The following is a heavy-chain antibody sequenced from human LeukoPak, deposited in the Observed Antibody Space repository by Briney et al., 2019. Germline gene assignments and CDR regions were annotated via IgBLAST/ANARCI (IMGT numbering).Heavy chain of an antibody. CDR3: TGGTAYSGYGGY. Sequence: GGSLRLSCAASGFSVRSNYMNWVRQAPGKGLEWVSVIHTGGNTDYADSVKGRFTVSRDNSQNTIYLHMNSLRAEDTAVYYCTGGTAYSGYGGYWGQGTLVTVSS. CDR1: GFSVRSNY. J-gene: IGHJ4*02. V-gene: IGHV3-53*01. D-gene: IGHD6-25*01. CDR2: IHTGGNT.